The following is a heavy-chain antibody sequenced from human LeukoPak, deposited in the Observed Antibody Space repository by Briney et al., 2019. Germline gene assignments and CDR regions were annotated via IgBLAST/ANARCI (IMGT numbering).Heavy chain of an antibody. CDR2: TNQDGSVR. V-gene: IGHV3-7*01. CDR1: GFTFSDSW. Sequence: GGSLRLSCATSGFTFSDSWMSWFRQAPGKGLEWVAITNQDGSVRFYADSVKGRFTISRDNAKNSLYLYMNSLRVEDTAVYFCARASRSTSSECWGQGILVTVSS. J-gene: IGHJ4*02. D-gene: IGHD6-6*01. CDR3: ARASRSTSSEC.